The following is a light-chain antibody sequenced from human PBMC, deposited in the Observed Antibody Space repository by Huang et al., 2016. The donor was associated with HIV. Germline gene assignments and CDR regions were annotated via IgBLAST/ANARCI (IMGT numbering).Light chain of an antibody. CDR2: DES. V-gene: IGKV3-15*01. Sequence: DILMQQSPVTLSVPPGERATLSCRASRHRGSNQAGYQQKPGHPPRLRIDDESTRATGAPARFSGSGSKTDFNLTIDSLQSEDSALYFCQQYNKWPRTFGQGTKLEIK. CDR1: RHRGSN. J-gene: IGKJ1*01. CDR3: QQYNKWPRT.